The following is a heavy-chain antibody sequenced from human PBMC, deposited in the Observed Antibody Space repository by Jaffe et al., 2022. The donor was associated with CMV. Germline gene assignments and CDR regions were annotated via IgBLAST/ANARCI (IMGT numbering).Heavy chain of an antibody. CDR1: GFTFSTFA. CDR3: ARRPYGDVTHYYSYMDV. Sequence: EVQLVESGGALVQPGGSLRLSCAASGFTFSTFAMQWVRQAPGKGLEYVSAINDYGGSTHYANSVKGRFTISRDNSKSTLFLQMGSLRGEDMGVYYCARRPYGDVTHYYSYMDVWGKGTTVTVSS. V-gene: IGHV3-64*01. J-gene: IGHJ6*03. CDR2: INDYGGST. D-gene: IGHD4-17*01.